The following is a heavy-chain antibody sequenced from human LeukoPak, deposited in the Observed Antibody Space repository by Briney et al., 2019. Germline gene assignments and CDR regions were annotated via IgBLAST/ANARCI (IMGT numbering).Heavy chain of an antibody. Sequence: GGSLRLSCAASGFTFSSYAMSWVRQAPGKGLEWVSAIRGSGDRTHYADSVKGRFTIPRDNSKNTLYLQMNSLRAEDTAVYYCAKDSKIVGATFRSYHYMDVWGKGTAVTVSS. J-gene: IGHJ6*03. D-gene: IGHD1-26*01. CDR3: AKDSKIVGATFRSYHYMDV. CDR2: IRGSGDRT. CDR1: GFTFSSYA. V-gene: IGHV3-23*01.